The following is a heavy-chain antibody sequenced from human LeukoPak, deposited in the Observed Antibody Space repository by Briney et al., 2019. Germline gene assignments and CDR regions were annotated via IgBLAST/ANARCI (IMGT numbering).Heavy chain of an antibody. V-gene: IGHV3-23*01. Sequence: PGGSLRLSCAAPGFTFSSYAMSWVRQAPGKGLEWVSAISGSGGSTYYADSVKGRFTISRDNSKNTLYRQMNSLRAEDTAVYYCAKAVAAAYQNLVDYWGQGTLVTVSS. CDR1: GFTFSSYA. J-gene: IGHJ4*02. D-gene: IGHD2-2*01. CDR2: ISGSGGST. CDR3: AKAVAAAYQNLVDY.